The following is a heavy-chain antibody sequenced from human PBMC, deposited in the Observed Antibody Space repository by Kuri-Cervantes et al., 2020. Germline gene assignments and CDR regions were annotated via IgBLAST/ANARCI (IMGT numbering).Heavy chain of an antibody. CDR1: GFTFDDYA. J-gene: IGHJ2*01. V-gene: IGHV3-9*01. CDR2: ISWNSGSI. CDR3: AKTGVSSTYWYFDL. D-gene: IGHD3-10*01. Sequence: SLKISCAASGFTFDDYAMHWVRQAPGKGLEWVSGISWNSGSIRYADSVKGRFTISRGDARNSLNLQMNSLRAEDTALYYCAKTGVSSTYWYFDLWGRGTLVTVSS.